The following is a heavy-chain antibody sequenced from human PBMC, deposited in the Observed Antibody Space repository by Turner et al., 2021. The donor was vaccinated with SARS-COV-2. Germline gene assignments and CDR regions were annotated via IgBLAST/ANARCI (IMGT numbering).Heavy chain of an antibody. D-gene: IGHD6-13*01. CDR1: GFNFHNYA. J-gene: IGHJ6*02. V-gene: IGHV3-30-3*01. CDR2: ISHNGNNE. Sequence: QEQLVESGGSVVQPGGSLTLAGAASGFNFHNYAMHLVRQAPGKVLEWAALISHNGNNEYYTDSVKGRFTVSRDRSQNMVYLQMTSLRAEDAAVYYCVKDQSPFSTNWPEGYYYGMDVWGQGTKVTVSS. CDR3: VKDQSPFSTNWPEGYYYGMDV.